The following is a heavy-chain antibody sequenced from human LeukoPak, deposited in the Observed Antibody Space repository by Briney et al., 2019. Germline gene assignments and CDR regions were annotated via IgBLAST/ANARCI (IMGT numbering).Heavy chain of an antibody. Sequence: ESLKISCKGSGYSFTNFWIGWVRQMPGKGLEWMGIIYPGDSDTRYSPSFQGQVTISADKSISTAYVQWSSLKASDTAMYYCARLAFCTNAVCFSNYYYSMDVWGRGTTVTVSS. CDR1: GYSFTNFW. CDR2: IYPGDSDT. J-gene: IGHJ6*03. CDR3: ARLAFCTNAVCFSNYYYSMDV. D-gene: IGHD2-8*01. V-gene: IGHV5-51*01.